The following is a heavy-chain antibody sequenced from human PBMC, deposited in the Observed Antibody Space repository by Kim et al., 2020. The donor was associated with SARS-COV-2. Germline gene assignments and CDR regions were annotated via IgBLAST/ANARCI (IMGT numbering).Heavy chain of an antibody. CDR3: ARGCYDFWSGYSDYFDY. Sequence: LKIRVTISVDTSKNQFSLKLSSVTAADTAVYYCARGCYDFWSGYSDYFDYWGQGTLVTVSS. V-gene: IGHV4-34*01. J-gene: IGHJ4*02. D-gene: IGHD3-3*01.